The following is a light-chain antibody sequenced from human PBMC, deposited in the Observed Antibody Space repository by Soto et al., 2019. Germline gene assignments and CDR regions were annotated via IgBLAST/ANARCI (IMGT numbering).Light chain of an antibody. CDR1: NIGHTH. J-gene: IGLJ2*01. V-gene: IGLV3-21*02. CDR3: QIWDSSSDHVL. Sequence: SSVLTQPPSVSVAPGQTATVACEGDNIGHTHVHWYQQKPGQAPVLVLYDDRNRPSGIPERFSGSNSGNTATLTISRVEAGDEADFYCQIWDSSSDHVLFGGGTKLTVL. CDR2: DDR.